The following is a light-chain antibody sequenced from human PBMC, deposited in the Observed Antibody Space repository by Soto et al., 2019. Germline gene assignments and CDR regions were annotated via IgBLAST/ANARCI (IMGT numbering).Light chain of an antibody. CDR3: QQYDDSRWT. CDR1: QSVTSNY. V-gene: IGKV3-20*01. J-gene: IGKJ1*01. CDR2: GAS. Sequence: EIVLTQSPGTLSLSPGERATLSCRASQSVTSNYLAWYQQKPGQAPRLLIYGASSRAAGIPDRFSGSGSGTDFTLTSSRLAPEDFAVYYCQQYDDSRWTFGQGTKVEV.